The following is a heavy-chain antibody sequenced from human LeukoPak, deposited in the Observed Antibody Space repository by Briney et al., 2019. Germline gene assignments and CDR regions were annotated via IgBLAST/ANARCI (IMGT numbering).Heavy chain of an antibody. CDR2: INHSGST. D-gene: IGHD4-17*01. CDR1: GGSFSGYY. V-gene: IGHV4-34*01. J-gene: IGHJ4*02. CDR3: ARDLTLDSTVTTSPFDY. Sequence: SETLSLTCAVYGGSFSGYYWSWIRQPPGKGLEWIGEINHSGSTNYNPSLKSRVTISVDTSKNQFSLKLSSVTAADTAVYYCARDLTLDSTVTTSPFDYWGQGTLVTVSS.